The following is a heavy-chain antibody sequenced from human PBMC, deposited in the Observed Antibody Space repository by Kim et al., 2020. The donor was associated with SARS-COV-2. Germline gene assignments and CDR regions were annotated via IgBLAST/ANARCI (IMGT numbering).Heavy chain of an antibody. D-gene: IGHD4-4*01. CDR2: IRSKANSYAT. CDR3: TTSPIYSNHGGY. CDR1: GFTFSGSA. J-gene: IGHJ4*02. V-gene: IGHV3-73*01. Sequence: GGSLRLSCAASGFTFSGSAMHWVRQASGKGLEWVGRIRSKANSYATAYAASVKGRFTISRDDSKNTVYLQMNSLKTEDTAVYYCTTSPIYSNHGGYWGQGTLVTVSS.